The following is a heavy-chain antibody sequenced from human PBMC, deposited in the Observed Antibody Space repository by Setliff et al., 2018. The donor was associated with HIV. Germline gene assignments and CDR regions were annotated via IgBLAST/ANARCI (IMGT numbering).Heavy chain of an antibody. CDR2: IRQDGSEK. CDR1: GFIFSNYW. D-gene: IGHD4-17*01. CDR3: ARTYYGGNY. V-gene: IGHV3-7*03. Sequence: GGSLRLSCAASGFIFSNYWMSWVRQAPGKGLEWVANIRQDGSEKYYVDSVRGRFTTSRDNAENSLYLRMNSLRAEDTAVYYCARTYYGGNYWGQGALVTVSS. J-gene: IGHJ4*02.